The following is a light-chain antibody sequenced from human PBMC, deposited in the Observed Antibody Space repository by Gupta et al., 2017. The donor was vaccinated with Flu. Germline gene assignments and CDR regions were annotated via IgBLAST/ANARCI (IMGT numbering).Light chain of an antibody. CDR1: QSVDSNY. J-gene: IGKJ2*01. CDR3: QQYLGSTSLYP. Sequence: EIVLTQSPAILSLSPGERATLSCRASQSVDSNYLAWYQQKPGQAPRLLIYSASNRATGVPDRFSGSGSGTDFTLTIGRLEPEDFEVYYCQQYLGSTSLYPFGQGTKLEIK. V-gene: IGKV3-20*01. CDR2: SAS.